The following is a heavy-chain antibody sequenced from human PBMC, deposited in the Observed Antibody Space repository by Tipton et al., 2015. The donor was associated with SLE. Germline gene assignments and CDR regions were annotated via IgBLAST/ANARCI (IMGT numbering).Heavy chain of an antibody. Sequence: TLSLTCTVSGGSISSGHYYWSWIRQTPGKGLEWIGDIYYSGSTYYNSSLKSRVTISVDTSKNQFSLKLSSVTAADTAVYYCARYGTYDGSRYFQHWGQGTLVTVSS. D-gene: IGHD1-26*01. CDR3: ARYGTYDGSRYFQH. CDR1: GGSISSGHYY. V-gene: IGHV4-30-4*01. J-gene: IGHJ1*01. CDR2: IYYSGST.